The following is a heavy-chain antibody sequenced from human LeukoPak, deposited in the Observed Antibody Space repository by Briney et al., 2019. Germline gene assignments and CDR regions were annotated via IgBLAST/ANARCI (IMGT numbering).Heavy chain of an antibody. D-gene: IGHD6-13*01. V-gene: IGHV1-69*04. CDR2: IIPILGIA. CDR3: ARAASSGYSSSWYFDY. CDR1: GGTFSSYA. Sequence: ASVKVSCKASGGTFSSYAISWVRQAPGQGLEWMGRIIPILGIANYAQKFQGRVTITADKSTSTAYMELSSLRSEDMAVYYCARAASSGYSSSWYFDYWGQGTLVTVSS. J-gene: IGHJ4*02.